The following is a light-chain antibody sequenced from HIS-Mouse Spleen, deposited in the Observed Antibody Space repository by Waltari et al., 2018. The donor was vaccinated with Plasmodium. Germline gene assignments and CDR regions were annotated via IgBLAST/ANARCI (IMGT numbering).Light chain of an antibody. V-gene: IGKV4-1*01. J-gene: IGKJ4*01. Sequence: DIVMTQSPDSLAVSLGERATINCKSSQSVLYSSNNKNYLAGYQQKPGQPPKLLIYWASTRESGVPDRFSGSGSGTDFTLTISCLQAEDVAVYYCQQYYSTPLTFGGGTKVEIK. CDR1: QSVLYSSNNKNY. CDR3: QQYYSTPLT. CDR2: WAS.